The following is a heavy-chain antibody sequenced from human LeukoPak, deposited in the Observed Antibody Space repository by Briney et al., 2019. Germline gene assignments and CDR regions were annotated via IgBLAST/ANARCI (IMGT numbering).Heavy chain of an antibody. CDR1: GFTFSNYG. CDR2: ISYDGSNR. Sequence: GGSLRLSCAASGFTFSNYGMHWVRQAPGKGLEWVAVISYDGSNRYYADSVKGRFTISRDNSKNTLYLQMNSLRVEDTAVYYCAKERYSYCRSTSRWDVFDIWGQGTMGTVSS. V-gene: IGHV3-30*18. CDR3: AKERYSYCRSTSRWDVFDI. D-gene: IGHD2-2*01. J-gene: IGHJ3*02.